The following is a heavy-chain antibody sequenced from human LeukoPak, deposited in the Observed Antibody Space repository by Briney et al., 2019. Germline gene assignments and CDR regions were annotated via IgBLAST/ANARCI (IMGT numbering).Heavy chain of an antibody. D-gene: IGHD2-2*01. Sequence: ASVTVSCKASGYTFTSYDINWVRQAAGQGLEWMGWMNPNSGNTGYAQKFQGRVTMTRNTSISTAYMELSSLRSEDTAVYYCARGRRCSSTSCRYYFDYWGQGTLVTVSS. CDR3: ARGRRCSSTSCRYYFDY. J-gene: IGHJ4*02. CDR2: MNPNSGNT. CDR1: GYTFTSYD. V-gene: IGHV1-8*01.